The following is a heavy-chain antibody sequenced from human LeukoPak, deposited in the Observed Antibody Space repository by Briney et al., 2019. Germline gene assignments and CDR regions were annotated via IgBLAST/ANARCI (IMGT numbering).Heavy chain of an antibody. V-gene: IGHV5-51*01. CDR3: ATSPQGDFDN. Sequence: GESLKISCKASGYSFTSYWIGWVRQMPGKGLEWMGIIQPGDSETRYSPSFQGQVTISADKSITTASLQWSSLKASDTAMYYCATSPQGDFDNSGQGTLVTVSS. D-gene: IGHD1-26*01. CDR2: IQPGDSET. J-gene: IGHJ4*02. CDR1: GYSFTSYW.